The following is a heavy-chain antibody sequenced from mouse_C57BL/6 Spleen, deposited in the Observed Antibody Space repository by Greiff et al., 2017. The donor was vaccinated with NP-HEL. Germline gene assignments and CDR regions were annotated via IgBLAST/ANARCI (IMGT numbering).Heavy chain of an antibody. CDR2: IDPSDSYT. J-gene: IGHJ4*01. CDR3: ARIYDGYYYYAMDY. D-gene: IGHD2-3*01. V-gene: IGHV1-69*01. CDR1: GYTFTSYW. Sequence: QVQLQQPGAELVMPGASVKLSCKASGYTFTSYWMHWVKQRPGQGLEWIGEIDPSDSYTNYNQKFKGKSTLTVDKSSSTAYMQLSILTSEDSAVYYCARIYDGYYYYAMDYWGQGTSVTVSS.